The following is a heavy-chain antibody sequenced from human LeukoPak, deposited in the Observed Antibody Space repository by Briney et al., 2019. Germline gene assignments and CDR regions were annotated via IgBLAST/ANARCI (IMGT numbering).Heavy chain of an antibody. V-gene: IGHV3-30-3*01. J-gene: IGHJ5*01. CDR3: ATGGSEYRSDWFDS. CDR2: ISYDGSNR. Sequence: PGRSLRLSCAASGFTFSSYAMHWVRQAPGKGLEWVAVISYDGSNRYYADSVKGRFTIFRDNAKSSLYLQMNSLRVEDTAVYYCATGGSEYRSDWFDSWGQGTLVNVAS. D-gene: IGHD5-18*01. CDR1: GFTFSSYA.